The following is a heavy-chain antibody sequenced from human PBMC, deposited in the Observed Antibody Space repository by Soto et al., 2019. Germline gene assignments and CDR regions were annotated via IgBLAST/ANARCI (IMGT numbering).Heavy chain of an antibody. Sequence: PGGSLRLSCAASGFTLSRHWMSWVRQAPGKGLEWVANIIQDGSAKYYVDSVKGRFTISRDNAKNSVHLQMDSLRAEDTAVYYCATDPFSTSDEDPFDIWGQGTKVTV. CDR2: IIQDGSAK. V-gene: IGHV3-7*01. D-gene: IGHD1-1*01. CDR3: ATDPFSTSDEDPFDI. J-gene: IGHJ3*02. CDR1: GFTLSRHW.